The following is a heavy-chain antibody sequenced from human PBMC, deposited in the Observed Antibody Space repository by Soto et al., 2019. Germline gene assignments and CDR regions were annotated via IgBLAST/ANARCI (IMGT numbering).Heavy chain of an antibody. CDR2: ISFYNGHT. D-gene: IGHD6-19*01. CDR1: GDTVTEYG. V-gene: IGHV1-18*01. CDR3: ASATSIAVAGKET. Sequence: QVQLVQSGGEVMKPGASVKVSCKASGDTVTEYGISWVRQAPGQGLEWLGWISFYNGHTNYALKFQDRITFTTDTSTSTASMELRSLPSDDTAVYYSASATSIAVAGKETWGQGTLVTVSS. J-gene: IGHJ4*02.